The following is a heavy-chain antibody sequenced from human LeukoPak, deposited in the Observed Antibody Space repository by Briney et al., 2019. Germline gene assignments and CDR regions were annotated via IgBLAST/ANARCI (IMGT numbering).Heavy chain of an antibody. D-gene: IGHD2-2*01. J-gene: IGHJ4*02. CDR2: ISGSGGST. V-gene: IGHV3-23*01. Sequence: QTGGSLRLSCAASGFTFSSYAMSWVRQAPGKGLEWVSAISGSGGSTYYADSVKGRFTISRDNSKNTLYLQMNSLRAEDTAVYYCAKDAPGSVVVPAAMHYWGQGTLVTVSS. CDR3: AKDAPGSVVVPAAMHY. CDR1: GFTFSSYA.